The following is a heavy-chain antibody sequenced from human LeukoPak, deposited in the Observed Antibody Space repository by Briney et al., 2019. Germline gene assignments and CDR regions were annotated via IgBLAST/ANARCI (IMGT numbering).Heavy chain of an antibody. CDR1: GFTFSMYS. Sequence: GGSLSLYCAASGFTFSMYSLSRLRQAPGKGLEWVANIKHGGSEKYYADSVKGRFTISRDNAKTSLYLQMNSLRDEDTAVYYCARQLRGVIVVVIGARDPPFDFWGQGTMVTVSS. D-gene: IGHD3-22*01. CDR3: ARQLRGVIVVVIGARDPPFDF. V-gene: IGHV3-7*01. J-gene: IGHJ3*01. CDR2: IKHGGSEK.